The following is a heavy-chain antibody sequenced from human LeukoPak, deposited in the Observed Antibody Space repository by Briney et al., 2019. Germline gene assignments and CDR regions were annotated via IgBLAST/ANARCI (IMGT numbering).Heavy chain of an antibody. D-gene: IGHD4-17*01. CDR1: GFTFGDYA. Sequence: GGSLRLSCTASGFTFGDYAMSWFRQAPGQGLESVGFIRTKAYGGTTEYAASVRGRFTISRDDSKSIAYLQMNSLKTEDTAVYYCTRDPYGDYARYFDYWGQGTLVTVSS. CDR2: IRTKAYGGTT. V-gene: IGHV3-49*03. CDR3: TRDPYGDYARYFDY. J-gene: IGHJ4*02.